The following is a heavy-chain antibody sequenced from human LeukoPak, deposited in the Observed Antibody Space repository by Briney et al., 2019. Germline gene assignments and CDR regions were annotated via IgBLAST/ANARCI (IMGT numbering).Heavy chain of an antibody. D-gene: IGHD4-23*01. J-gene: IGHJ6*02. CDR2: ISYDGSNK. CDR3: ARDGGNFHDLYYYYCYGMDV. V-gene: IGHV3-30-3*01. Sequence: PGRSLRLSCAASGFTFSSYAMHWVRQAPGKGLEWVAVISYDGSNKYYADSVKGRFTISRDNSKNTLYLQMNSLRAEDTAVYYCARDGGNFHDLYYYYCYGMDVWGQGTTVTVSS. CDR1: GFTFSSYA.